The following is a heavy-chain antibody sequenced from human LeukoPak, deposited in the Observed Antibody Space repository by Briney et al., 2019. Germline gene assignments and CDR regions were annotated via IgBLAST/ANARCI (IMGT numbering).Heavy chain of an antibody. CDR1: GFTFSSYS. D-gene: IGHD5-12*01. Sequence: GGSLRLSCAASGFTFSSYSMNWVRQAPGKGLEWVSSISSSSSYIYYADSVKGRFTISRDNAKNSLYLQMNSLRAEDTAVYYCARRSGYWGPVDYWGQGTLVTVSS. V-gene: IGHV3-21*04. J-gene: IGHJ4*02. CDR3: ARRSGYWGPVDY. CDR2: ISSSSSYI.